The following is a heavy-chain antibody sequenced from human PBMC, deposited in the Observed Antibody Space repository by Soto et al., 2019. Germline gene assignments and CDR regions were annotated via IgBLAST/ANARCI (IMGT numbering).Heavy chain of an antibody. D-gene: IGHD3-10*01. V-gene: IGHV3-23*01. CDR3: ANPGSGSYVNYNWFDP. Sequence: PGGSLRLSCAASGFTFSSYAMSWVRQAPGKGLEWVSAISGSGGSTYYADSVKGRFTISRDNSKNTLYLQMNSLRAEDTAVYYCANPGSGSYVNYNWFDPWGQGTLVTVSS. CDR2: ISGSGGST. J-gene: IGHJ5*02. CDR1: GFTFSSYA.